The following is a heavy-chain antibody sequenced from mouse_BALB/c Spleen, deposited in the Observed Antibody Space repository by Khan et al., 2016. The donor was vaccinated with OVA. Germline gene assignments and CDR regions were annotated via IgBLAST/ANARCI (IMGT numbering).Heavy chain of an antibody. V-gene: IGHV14-3*02. D-gene: IGHD4-1*01. CDR3: VSWEGPVAY. Sequence: VRLQQSGAELVKPRASVKLSCTASGFNIKDTSMHWVRQRPEQGLEWIGTIDPACGYTTYDPRFQGMATISADQSSHPAYLQLSSLPSEDTAVNDCVSWEGPVAYWGQGTLVTVSA. CDR1: GFNIKDTS. CDR2: IDPACGYT. J-gene: IGHJ3*01.